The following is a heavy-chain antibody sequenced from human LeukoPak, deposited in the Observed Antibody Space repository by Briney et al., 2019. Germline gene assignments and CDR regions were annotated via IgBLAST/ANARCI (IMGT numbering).Heavy chain of an antibody. J-gene: IGHJ6*02. CDR1: GFTFSSYE. CDR3: ARGDGGYYYGMDV. CDR2: ISVSGGTI. D-gene: IGHD3-3*01. V-gene: IGHV3-48*03. Sequence: GGSLRLSCAASGFTFSSYEMNWVRQAPGKGLEWVSYISVSGGTIEYADSVKGRFTISRDNAKNSLYLHLNSLRVEDTAFYYCARGDGGYYYGMDVWGQGTTVTVSS.